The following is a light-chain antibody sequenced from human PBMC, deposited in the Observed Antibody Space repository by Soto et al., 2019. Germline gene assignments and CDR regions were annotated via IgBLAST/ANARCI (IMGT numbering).Light chain of an antibody. Sequence: EIVLTQSPVTLSLSPGERATLSCRASRSFASSYLGWYQQKPGRAPRLLIYGASSRATGIPDRFSGSGSGTDFTLTISRLEPEDFAVYYCQQYGSSPRTFGQGTKVDIK. V-gene: IGKV3-20*01. CDR2: GAS. CDR1: RSFASSY. J-gene: IGKJ1*01. CDR3: QQYGSSPRT.